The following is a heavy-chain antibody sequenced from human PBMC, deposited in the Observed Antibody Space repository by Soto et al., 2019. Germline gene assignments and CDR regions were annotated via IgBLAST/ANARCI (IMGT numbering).Heavy chain of an antibody. CDR3: AISITMVLVVITPYYYYGMDV. J-gene: IGHJ6*02. CDR1: GGTFSSYA. V-gene: IGHV1-69*13. D-gene: IGHD3-10*01. Sequence: ASVKVSCKASGGTFSSYAISWVRQAPGQGLEWMGGIIPIFGTANYAQKFQGRVTITADESTSTAYMELSSLRSEDTAVYYCAISITMVLVVITPYYYYGMDVWGQGTXVTVSS. CDR2: IIPIFGTA.